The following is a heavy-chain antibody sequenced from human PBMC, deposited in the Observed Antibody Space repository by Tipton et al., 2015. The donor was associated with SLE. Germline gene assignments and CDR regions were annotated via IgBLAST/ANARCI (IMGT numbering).Heavy chain of an antibody. Sequence: QLVQSGAEVKKPGASVKVSCKASGNTFTSYGIIWVRQAPGHGLEWMGWISAYNGNTKYAQKFQGRVTVTTDTSTSTAYMEVRSLRSDDTAVYYCARDGLLGAFDIWGQGTMVTASS. V-gene: IGHV1-18*01. CDR2: ISAYNGNT. CDR1: GNTFTSYG. J-gene: IGHJ3*02. D-gene: IGHD1-26*01. CDR3: ARDGLLGAFDI.